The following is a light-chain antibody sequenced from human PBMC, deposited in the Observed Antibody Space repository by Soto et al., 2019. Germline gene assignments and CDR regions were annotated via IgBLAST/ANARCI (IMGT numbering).Light chain of an antibody. CDR3: QQVNGYPRDIT. J-gene: IGKJ4*01. CDR2: AAS. CDR1: QSISSY. V-gene: IGKV1-39*01. Sequence: DIQMTQSPSSLSASVGDRVTITCRASQSISSYLNWYQQKPGKAPKLLIYAASTLQSGVPSRFSGSGSGTDFTLTISSLQPEDCATYYCQQVNGYPRDITFGGGTKVDIK.